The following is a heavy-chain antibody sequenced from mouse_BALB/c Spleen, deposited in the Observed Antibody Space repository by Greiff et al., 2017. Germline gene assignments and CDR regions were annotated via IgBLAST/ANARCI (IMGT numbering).Heavy chain of an antibody. V-gene: IGHV4-2*02. CDR2: INPGSSTI. J-gene: IGHJ4*01. Sequence: EVQLQESGGGLVQPGGSLNLSCAASGFDFSRYWMSWARQAPGKGQEWIGEINPGSSTINYTPSLKDKFIISRDNAKNTLYLQMSKVRSEDTALYYCARLGLRSYYAMDYWGQGTSVTVSS. CDR3: ARLGLRSYYAMDY. CDR1: GFDFSRYW. D-gene: IGHD2-4*01.